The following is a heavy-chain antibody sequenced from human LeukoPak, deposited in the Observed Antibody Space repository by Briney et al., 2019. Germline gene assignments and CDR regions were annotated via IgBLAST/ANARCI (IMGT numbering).Heavy chain of an antibody. D-gene: IGHD5-12*01. J-gene: IGHJ4*02. CDR3: AKEGWLRYFDY. V-gene: IGHV3-48*03. CDR1: GFTFSSYE. CDR2: ISSSGSTI. Sequence: GGSLRLSCAASGFTFSSYEMNWVRQAPGKGLEWVSYISSSGSTIYYADSVKGRFTISRDNSKNSLYLQMNSLRAEDTALYYCAKEGWLRYFDYWGQGTLVTVSS.